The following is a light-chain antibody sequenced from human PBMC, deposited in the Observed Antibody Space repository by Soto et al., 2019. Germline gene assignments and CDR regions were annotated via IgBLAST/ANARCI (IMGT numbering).Light chain of an antibody. V-gene: IGKV1-6*01. CDR2: AAS. CDR3: LQDYNYPRT. CDR1: QVIRND. J-gene: IGKJ1*01. Sequence: ALQMTQSPSSLSASVGDRVTITCRASQVIRNDLGWYQQKPGKAPKLLIYAASSLQSGVPSRFSGSGSGTDFTLTISSLQPEDFATYYCLQDYNYPRTFGQGTKVEIK.